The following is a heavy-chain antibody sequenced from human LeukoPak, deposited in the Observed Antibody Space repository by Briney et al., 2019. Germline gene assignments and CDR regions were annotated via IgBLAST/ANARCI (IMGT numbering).Heavy chain of an antibody. CDR3: ARGGDYNCYDP. CDR1: GGSISSSNW. Sequence: SETLSLTCAVSGGSISSSNWWWWVRQPPGGGLGWIGVSYDGGSTYYNQSVKGRFTISVDKSKNKFSLKMSSVSAADTAVYYCARGGDYNCYDPWGQGTLVTVSS. CDR2: SYDGGST. J-gene: IGHJ5*02. D-gene: IGHD4-17*01. V-gene: IGHV4-4*02.